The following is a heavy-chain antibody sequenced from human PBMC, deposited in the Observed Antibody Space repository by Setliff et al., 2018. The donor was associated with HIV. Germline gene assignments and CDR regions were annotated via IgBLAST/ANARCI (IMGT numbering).Heavy chain of an antibody. CDR2: IHYSSGS. CDR1: GVSISGPIGITYY. V-gene: IGHV4-39*02. Sequence: SETLSLTCSVSGVSISGPIGITYYWDWLRQPPGKGLEWIGNIHYSSGSSYNASLKSRVTISLDTSKNHFSLKLSSVAAEDTAVYYCARGYSGGWNDLTGYWGQGALVTVSS. CDR3: ARGYSGGWNDLTGY. J-gene: IGHJ4*02. D-gene: IGHD6-19*01.